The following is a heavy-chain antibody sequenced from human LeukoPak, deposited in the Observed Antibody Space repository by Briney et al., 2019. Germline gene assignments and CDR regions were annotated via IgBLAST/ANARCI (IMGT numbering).Heavy chain of an antibody. D-gene: IGHD6-6*01. V-gene: IGHV4-4*09. CDR1: GGSISSYY. J-gene: IGHJ4*02. Sequence: SETLSLTCTVSGGSISSYYWSWIRQPPGKGLEWIGYIYTSGSTNYNPSLKSRVTISVDTSKNQFSLKLSSVTAADTAVYYCARHSYSSSFFDYWGRGTLVTVSS. CDR2: IYTSGST. CDR3: ARHSYSSSFFDY.